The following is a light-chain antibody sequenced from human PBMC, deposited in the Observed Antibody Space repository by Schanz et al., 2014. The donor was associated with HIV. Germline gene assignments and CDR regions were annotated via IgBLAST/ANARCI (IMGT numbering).Light chain of an antibody. CDR2: AAT. V-gene: IGKV1-16*01. CDR3: QQYNSYPLT. CDR1: QDITKH. J-gene: IGKJ4*01. Sequence: DIYLTQSPPSLSASPGDRVTVTCRSSQDITKHLNWYQQKPGKAPQLLISAATHTLRGVPSRFSGGGSGTEFMLFISSLQPDDFATYYCQQYNSYPLTFGGGTKVEVK.